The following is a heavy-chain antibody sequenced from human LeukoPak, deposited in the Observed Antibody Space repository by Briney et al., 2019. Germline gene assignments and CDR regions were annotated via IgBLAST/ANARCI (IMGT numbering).Heavy chain of an antibody. J-gene: IGHJ4*02. CDR3: ARTAEDIVATPYYFDY. CDR1: GFTFSSYA. Sequence: GGSLRLSCAASGFTFSSYAMHWVRQAPGKGLEWVAVISYDGSNKYYADSVKGRFTISRDNSKNTLYLQMNSLRAEDTAVYYCARTAEDIVATPYYFDYWGQGTLVTVSS. D-gene: IGHD5-12*01. CDR2: ISYDGSNK. V-gene: IGHV3-30-3*01.